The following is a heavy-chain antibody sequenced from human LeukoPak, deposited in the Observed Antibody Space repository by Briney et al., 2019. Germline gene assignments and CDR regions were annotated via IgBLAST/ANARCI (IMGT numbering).Heavy chain of an antibody. J-gene: IGHJ5*02. D-gene: IGHD3-9*01. Sequence: GGSLRLSCAASGFTFSSYAMHWVRQAPGKGLEWVAVISYDGSNKYYADSVKGRFTISRDNSKNTLYLQMNSLRAEDTAVYYCARAGDVLRYLDWLLSWGQGTLVTVSS. CDR2: ISYDGSNK. CDR1: GFTFSSYA. CDR3: ARAGDVLRYLDWLLS. V-gene: IGHV3-30*04.